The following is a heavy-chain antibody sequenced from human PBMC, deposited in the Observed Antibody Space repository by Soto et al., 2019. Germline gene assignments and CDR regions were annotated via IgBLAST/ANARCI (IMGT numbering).Heavy chain of an antibody. J-gene: IGHJ3*02. CDR2: ISGSGGST. V-gene: IGHV3-23*01. Sequence: GGSLRLSCAASGFTFSSYAMSWVRQAPGKGLEWVSAISGSGGSTYYADSVKGRFTISRDNSKNTLYLQMNSLRADDTAIYYCAKSRSVEDAFDIWGQGTMVTVSS. CDR1: GFTFSSYA. CDR3: AKSRSVEDAFDI.